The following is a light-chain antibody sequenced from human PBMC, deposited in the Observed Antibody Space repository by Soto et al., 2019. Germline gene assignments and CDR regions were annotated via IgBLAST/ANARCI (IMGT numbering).Light chain of an antibody. V-gene: IGKV3-15*01. CDR1: RGVGTS. CDR2: GAS. Sequence: EIVMTQSPVILSLSPGERATLSCRASRGVGTSLAWYQHQPGQTPRLLIFGASSRAAGVPARFSGSGSGTEFTLTISSLQSEDIAVYYCQQYGDWPRTFGQGTKVEIK. CDR3: QQYGDWPRT. J-gene: IGKJ1*01.